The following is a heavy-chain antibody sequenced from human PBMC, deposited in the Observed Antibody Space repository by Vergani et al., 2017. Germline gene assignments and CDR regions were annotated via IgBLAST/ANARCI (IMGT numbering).Heavy chain of an antibody. D-gene: IGHD2-2*01. CDR3: ASIVVVPAARGVYYYYYYMDV. CDR1: GGSISSGDYY. CDR2: IYYSGST. Sequence: QVQLQESGPGLVKPSQTLSLTCTVSGGSISSGDYYWSWIRQPPGKGLEWIGYIYYSGSTYYNPSLKSRFTISVDTSKNQFSLKLSSVTAADTAVYYCASIVVVPAARGVYYYYYYMDVWGKGTTVTVSS. V-gene: IGHV4-30-4*01. J-gene: IGHJ6*03.